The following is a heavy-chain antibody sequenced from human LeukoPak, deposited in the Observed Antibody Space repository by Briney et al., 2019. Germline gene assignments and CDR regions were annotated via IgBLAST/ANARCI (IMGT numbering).Heavy chain of an antibody. D-gene: IGHD3-3*01. J-gene: IGHJ4*02. CDR1: GGSFSGYY. V-gene: IGHV4-34*01. CDR2: INHSGST. Sequence: SETLSLTCAVYGGSFSGYYWSWIRQPPGKGLEWIGEINHSGSTNYNPSLKSRVTISVDTSKNQFSLKLSSVTAADTAVYYCARSRRITIFGVVIRHYFDYWGQGTLVTVSS. CDR3: ARSRRITIFGVVIRHYFDY.